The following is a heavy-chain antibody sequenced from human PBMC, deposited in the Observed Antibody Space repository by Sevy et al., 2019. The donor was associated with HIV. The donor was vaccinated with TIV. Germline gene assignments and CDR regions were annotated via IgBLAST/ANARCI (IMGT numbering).Heavy chain of an antibody. V-gene: IGHV4-59*01. Sequence: SETLSLTCTVSGDSITRYFWSWIRQPPGKGLEWIGYMYHSGSTNYNPSLKRRVSLSIDTSENEFSLTLSSVTAADTAVYYCAGDYRRDFWSGYSNYFDPWGPGILVTVSS. J-gene: IGHJ5*02. CDR2: MYHSGST. CDR3: AGDYRRDFWSGYSNYFDP. D-gene: IGHD3-3*01. CDR1: GDSITRYF.